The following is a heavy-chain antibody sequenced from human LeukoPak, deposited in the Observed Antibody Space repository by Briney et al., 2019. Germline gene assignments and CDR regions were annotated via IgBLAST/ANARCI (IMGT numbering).Heavy chain of an antibody. CDR1: GDSISSATYY. D-gene: IGHD3-22*01. Sequence: SETLSLTCTVSGDSISSATYYRGWIRHHPGKGLEWIGHIFYSGSTYYNPSLKSRITISVDTSKNQFSLKLGSVTAADTAVYYCARVSSSGYYDVEYFFDYWGQGTLVTVSS. CDR3: ARVSSSGYYDVEYFFDY. J-gene: IGHJ4*02. CDR2: IFYSGST. V-gene: IGHV4-31*03.